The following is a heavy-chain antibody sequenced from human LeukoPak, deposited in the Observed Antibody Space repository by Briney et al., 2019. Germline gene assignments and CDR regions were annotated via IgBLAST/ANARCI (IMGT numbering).Heavy chain of an antibody. V-gene: IGHV4-39*07. D-gene: IGHD2-15*01. CDR2: IYYSGST. CDR1: GGSISSSDYY. CDR3: ARGYCSGGSCYSYYYYNYMDV. Sequence: SETLSLTCTVSGGSISSSDYYWGWIRQPPGKGLEWIGSIYYSGSTYDNPSLKSRVTISVDTSKNQFSLKLSSVTAADTAVYYCARGYCSGGSCYSYYYYNYMDVWGKGTTVTVSS. J-gene: IGHJ6*03.